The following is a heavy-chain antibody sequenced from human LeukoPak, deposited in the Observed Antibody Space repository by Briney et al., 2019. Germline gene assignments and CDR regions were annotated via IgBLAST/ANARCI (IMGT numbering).Heavy chain of an antibody. J-gene: IGHJ4*02. Sequence: PGGSLRLSCAASGFTFSSYGMHWVRQAPGKGLEWVAVIWYDGSNKYYADSVKGRFTISRDNSKNTLYLQMNSLRAEDTAVYYCARPEEPWIAAAGMLYWGQGTLVTVSS. V-gene: IGHV3-33*01. CDR3: ARPEEPWIAAAGMLY. CDR2: IWYDGSNK. D-gene: IGHD6-13*01. CDR1: GFTFSSYG.